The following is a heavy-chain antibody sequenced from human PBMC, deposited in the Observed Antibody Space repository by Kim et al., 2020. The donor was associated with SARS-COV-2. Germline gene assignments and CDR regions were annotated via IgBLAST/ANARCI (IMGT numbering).Heavy chain of an antibody. CDR1: GGSISSSSYY. CDR3: ATQSLRGAGYYYYGMDV. CDR2: IYYSGST. V-gene: IGHV4-39*01. Sequence: SETLSLTCTVSGGSISSSSYYWGWIRQPPGKGLEWIGSIYYSGSTYYNPSLKSRVTISVDTSKNQFSLKLSSVTAADTAVYYCATQSLRGAGYYYYGMDVWGQGTTVTVSS. D-gene: IGHD3-10*01. J-gene: IGHJ6*02.